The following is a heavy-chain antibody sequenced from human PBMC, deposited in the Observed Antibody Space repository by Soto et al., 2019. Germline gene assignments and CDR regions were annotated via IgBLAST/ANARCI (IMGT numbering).Heavy chain of an antibody. CDR3: AKDQGYCSSTSCYQLSDY. V-gene: IGHV3-23*01. D-gene: IGHD2-2*01. CDR2: ISGSGGST. Sequence: GSLRLSCAASGFTFSSYAMSWVRQAPGKGLEWVSAISGSGGSTYYADSVKGRFTISRDNSKNTLYLQMNSLRAEDTAVYYCAKDQGYCSSTSCYQLSDYWGQGTLVTVSS. CDR1: GFTFSSYA. J-gene: IGHJ4*02.